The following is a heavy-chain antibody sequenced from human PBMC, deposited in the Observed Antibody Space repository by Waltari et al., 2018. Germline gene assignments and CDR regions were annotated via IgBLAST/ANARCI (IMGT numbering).Heavy chain of an antibody. J-gene: IGHJ3*01. CDR3: ATYIGASVGTAAFDV. CDR1: GGSITSNRHY. D-gene: IGHD5-12*01. CDR2: ISYAGAT. V-gene: IGHV4-39*01. Sequence: LVKTSETLSLTCSVSGGSITSNRHYWGWIRQPPAQGREWIGTISYAGATYSSPSLNSRVTVSRDTSKNQLSLTLGSVTASDTAVYYCATYIGASVGTAAFDVWGQGAMVTVSS.